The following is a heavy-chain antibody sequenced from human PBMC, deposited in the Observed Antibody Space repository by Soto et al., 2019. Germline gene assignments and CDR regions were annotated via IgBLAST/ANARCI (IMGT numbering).Heavy chain of an antibody. D-gene: IGHD6-13*01. CDR2: INAGNGNT. V-gene: IGHV1-3*01. J-gene: IGHJ6*02. CDR1: GYTFTSYA. Sequence: ASVKVSCKASGYTFTSYAMHWVRQAPGQRLEWMGWINAGNGNTKYSQKFQGRVTITADKSTSTAYMELSSLRSEDTAVYYCARDRSRNSSSWSFYYYYGMDVWGQGTTVTVSS. CDR3: ARDRSRNSSSWSFYYYYGMDV.